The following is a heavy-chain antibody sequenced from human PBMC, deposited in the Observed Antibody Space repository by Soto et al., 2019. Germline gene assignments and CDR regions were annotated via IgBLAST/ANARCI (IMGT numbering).Heavy chain of an antibody. V-gene: IGHV4-4*02. CDR1: GGSISTNNW. CDR3: AREGGAGTYMGFDY. CDR2: IYHSGTT. Sequence: QVQLQESGPGVVKPLGTLALTCTVSGGSISTNNWWMWVRQSPEKGLEWIGEIYHSGTTNYNPSFDSRVTRSVDESNNRCSLMLTSVTAEDTAIYYCAREGGAGTYMGFDYWGQGTLVTVSS. D-gene: IGHD6-19*01. J-gene: IGHJ4*02.